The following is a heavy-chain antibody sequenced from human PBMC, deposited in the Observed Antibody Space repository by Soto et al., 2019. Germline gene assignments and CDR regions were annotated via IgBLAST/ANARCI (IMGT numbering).Heavy chain of an antibody. CDR3: VLPDRLFDY. V-gene: IGHV4-39*01. Sequence: SETLSLTCTVSGGSISSSSYYWGWIRQPPGKGLEWIGSIYYSGSTYYNPSLKSRVTISVDTSKNQFSLKLSSVTAADTAVYYCVLPDRLFDYWGQGTLVTVSS. CDR1: GGSISSSSYY. J-gene: IGHJ4*02. D-gene: IGHD3-3*01. CDR2: IYYSGST.